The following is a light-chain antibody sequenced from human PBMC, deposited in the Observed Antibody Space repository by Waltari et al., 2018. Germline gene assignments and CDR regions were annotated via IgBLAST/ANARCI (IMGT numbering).Light chain of an antibody. CDR3: QQRSNWPLT. CDR2: DAS. J-gene: IGKJ4*01. V-gene: IGKV3-11*01. CDR1: QTISAY. Sequence: DIVLTQTRLALSYSPGEIAPLDCRASQTISAYLAWYQQNPGQAPRLLIYDASNRAAGIPARFSGSGSGTDFTLTINSLEPEDFAVYYCQQRSNWPLTFGGGTKVEIK.